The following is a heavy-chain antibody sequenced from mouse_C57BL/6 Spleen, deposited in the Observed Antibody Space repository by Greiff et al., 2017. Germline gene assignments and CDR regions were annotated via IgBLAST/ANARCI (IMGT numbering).Heavy chain of an antibody. Sequence: QVQLQQSGAELVRPGTSVKMSCKASGYTFTNYWIGWAKQRPGHGLEWIGDIYPGGGYTNYNEKFKGKATLTADKSSSTAYMQFSSLTSEDSAIYYCARSGELIYDGYYGYAMDYWGQGTSVTVSS. CDR2: IYPGGGYT. V-gene: IGHV1-63*01. CDR1: GYTFTNYW. CDR3: ARSGELIYDGYYGYAMDY. D-gene: IGHD2-3*01. J-gene: IGHJ4*01.